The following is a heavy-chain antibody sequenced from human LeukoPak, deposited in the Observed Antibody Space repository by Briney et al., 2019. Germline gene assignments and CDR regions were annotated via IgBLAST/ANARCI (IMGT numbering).Heavy chain of an antibody. CDR1: GFTFSSYA. CDR3: ATVRGAYCDY. CDR2: ITGSGA. Sequence: GRSLRLSCAASGFTFSSYAMHWVRQAPGKGLEWVSSITGSGAYYADSVKGRFTISRDNSQNTLYLHMNSLRAEDTALYYCATVRGAYCDYWGQGTLVTVSS. J-gene: IGHJ4*02. D-gene: IGHD2-15*01. V-gene: IGHV3-23*01.